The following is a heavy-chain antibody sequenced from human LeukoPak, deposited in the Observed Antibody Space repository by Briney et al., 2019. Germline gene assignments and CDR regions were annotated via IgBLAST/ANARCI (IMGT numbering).Heavy chain of an antibody. D-gene: IGHD1-1*01. Sequence: SETLSLTCTVSGASISSTTYYWGWIRQPPGEGLEWIGTIYPRGSTYYNPSLKSRLTISVDTSENQFSLKLNSVTAADTAVYYCARLAGTPTSYYYYYYFAVWGKGTTVTVSS. CDR1: GASISSTTYY. CDR3: ARLAGTPTSYYYYYYFAV. CDR2: IYPRGST. J-gene: IGHJ6*03. V-gene: IGHV4-39*01.